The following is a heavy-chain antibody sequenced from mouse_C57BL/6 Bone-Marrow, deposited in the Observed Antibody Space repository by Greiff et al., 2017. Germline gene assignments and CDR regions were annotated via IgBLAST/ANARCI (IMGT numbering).Heavy chain of an antibody. J-gene: IGHJ2*01. CDR1: GFTFSSYG. CDR3: ARQTWGFDY. CDR2: ISSGGSYT. D-gene: IGHD4-1*01. V-gene: IGHV5-6*01. Sequence: EVNLVESGGDLVKPGGSLKLSCAASGFTFSSYGMSWVRQTPDKRLEWVATISSGGSYTYYPDSVKGRFTISRDNAKNTLYLQMSSLKSEDTAMYYCARQTWGFDYWGQGTTLTVSS.